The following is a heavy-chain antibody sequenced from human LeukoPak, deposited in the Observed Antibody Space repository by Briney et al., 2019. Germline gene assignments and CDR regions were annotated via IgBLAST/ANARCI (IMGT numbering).Heavy chain of an antibody. Sequence: GGSLRLSCAASGFTFSSYAMHWVRQAPGKGLEWVAVISYDGSNKYYADSVKGRFTISRDNSKNTLYLQMNSLRAEDTAVYYCARVKALQNDAFDIWGQGTMVTVPS. CDR3: ARVKALQNDAFDI. V-gene: IGHV3-30*04. J-gene: IGHJ3*02. D-gene: IGHD2-21*02. CDR2: ISYDGSNK. CDR1: GFTFSSYA.